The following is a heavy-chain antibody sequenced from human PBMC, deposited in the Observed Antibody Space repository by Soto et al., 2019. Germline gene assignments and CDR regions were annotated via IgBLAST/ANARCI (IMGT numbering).Heavy chain of an antibody. CDR2: ISAYNGNT. V-gene: IGHV1-18*01. Sequence: QVKLVQSGAEVKKPGTSMKVSCKASGYTFGTSGISWIRQAPGQGLEWMGWISAYNGNTNYEQKLQDRVTMTTDTSTNTAYLELRSLRSDDTVVYYCARAGHYYDSSGYANWGQGTLVTVSS. CDR1: GYTFGTSG. D-gene: IGHD3-22*01. J-gene: IGHJ4*02. CDR3: ARAGHYYDSSGYAN.